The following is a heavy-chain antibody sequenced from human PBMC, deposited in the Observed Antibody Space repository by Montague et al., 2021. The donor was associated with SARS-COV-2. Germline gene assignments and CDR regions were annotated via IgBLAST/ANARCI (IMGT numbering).Heavy chain of an antibody. CDR1: GGSFSDYY. J-gene: IGHJ4*02. D-gene: IGHD2/OR15-2a*01. CDR2: INHGGTT. CDR3: TRARSKAIDY. V-gene: IGHV4-34*01. Sequence: SETLSLTCAVYGGSFSDYYWNWIRQPPGKGLEWIGEINHGGTTSXNPALKSRVTISIDTSKNQFFLRLSSVTAADTALYFCTRARSKAIDYWGQGALVTVSS.